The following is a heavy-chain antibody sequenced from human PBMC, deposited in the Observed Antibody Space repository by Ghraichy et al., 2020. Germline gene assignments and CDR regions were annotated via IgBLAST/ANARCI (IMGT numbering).Heavy chain of an antibody. D-gene: IGHD6-19*01. CDR3: AKDSGAYGWYDLDY. CDR2: ISDAGGST. J-gene: IGHJ4*02. Sequence: GGSLRLSCAASGFTFSNYVMNWVRQAPGKGLEWVSGISDAGGSTYYADSVKGRFTISRDNSKNTLYLQMNSLRAGDTAVYYCAKDSGAYGWYDLDYWGQGTLVTVSS. V-gene: IGHV3-23*01. CDR1: GFTFSNYV.